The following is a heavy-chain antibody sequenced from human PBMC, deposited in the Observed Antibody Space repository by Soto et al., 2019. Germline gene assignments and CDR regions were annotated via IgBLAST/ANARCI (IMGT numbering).Heavy chain of an antibody. J-gene: IGHJ4*02. CDR3: ARGDYYDFWSGYCCYFDY. D-gene: IGHD3-3*01. Sequence: GGSLRLSCAASGFTFSSYAIHWVRQAPGKGLEWVAVISYDGSNKYYADSVKGRFTISRDNSKNTLYLQMNSLRAEDTAVYFCARGDYYDFWSGYCCYFDYWGQGT. CDR1: GFTFSSYA. CDR2: ISYDGSNK. V-gene: IGHV3-30-3*01.